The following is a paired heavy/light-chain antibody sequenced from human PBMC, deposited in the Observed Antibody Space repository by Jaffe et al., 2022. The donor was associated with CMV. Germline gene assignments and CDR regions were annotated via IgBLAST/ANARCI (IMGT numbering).Light chain of an antibody. CDR2: DVH. J-gene: IGLJ2*01. CDR1: SNDVGGYVY. V-gene: IGLV2-14*03. Sequence: QSALTQPASVSGSPGQSITISCIGSSNDVGGYVYVSWYQHHPGRAPKLIIYDVHNRPSGVSPRFSGSKSGNTASLSISGLQTDDEADYYCTSYSDSSTPVLFGGGTKLTVL. CDR3: TSYSDSSTPVL.
Heavy chain of an antibody. CDR1: DGSITRYC. CDR2: IYYNGNT. J-gene: IGHJ6*03. D-gene: IGHD1-1*01. Sequence: QAQLQESGPGLAKPSETLSLTCSVSDGSITRYCWTWVRQPPGKGLEWIGQIYYNGNTNYNPSLKSRVVMSVDPAKSQFSLTLTSVTAADTAVYYCARSPFKRVRQPQPYYFYYMDVWGEGTTVTVSS. V-gene: IGHV4-59*01. CDR3: ARSPFKRVRQPQPYYFYYMDV.